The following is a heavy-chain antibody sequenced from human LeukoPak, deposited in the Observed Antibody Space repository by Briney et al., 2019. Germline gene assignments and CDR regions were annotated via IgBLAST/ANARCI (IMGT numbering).Heavy chain of an antibody. CDR2: IYYSGST. CDR3: ARRASMGTWYFFDY. CDR1: GGSISSSSYY. D-gene: IGHD5-18*01. J-gene: IGHJ4*02. Sequence: KPSETLSLTCTVSGGSISSSSYYWGWIRQPPGKGLEWIGSIYYSGSTYYNPPLKSRVTISVDTSRNQFSLHLSSVTAADTAVYYCARRASMGTWYFFDYWGQGTLVTVSS. V-gene: IGHV4-39*07.